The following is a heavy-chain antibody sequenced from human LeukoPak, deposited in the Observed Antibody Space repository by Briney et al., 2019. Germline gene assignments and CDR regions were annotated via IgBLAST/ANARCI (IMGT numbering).Heavy chain of an antibody. CDR2: INHSGSI. CDR1: GGSFSGYY. CDR3: ARRRDY. J-gene: IGHJ4*02. Sequence: PSETLSLTCAVYGGSFSGYYWSWIRQPAGKGLEWIGEINHSGSINYNPSLKSRVTISVDTSKNQFSLKLSSVTAADTAVYYCARRRDYWGQGTLVTVSS. V-gene: IGHV4-34*01.